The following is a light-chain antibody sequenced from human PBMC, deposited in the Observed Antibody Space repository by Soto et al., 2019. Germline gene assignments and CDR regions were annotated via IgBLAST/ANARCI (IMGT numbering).Light chain of an antibody. CDR2: WAS. Sequence: DIVMTQSPDSLAVSLGERATINCKSSQSVLYSSNNKYYLAWYQQKPGQSPKLLIYWASARESVVPDRFSGAGSGTHFTLTSSSLQAEDVAVYYCQQYYTSRTFGQGTKVEIK. CDR1: QSVLYSSNNKYY. CDR3: QQYYTSRT. V-gene: IGKV4-1*01. J-gene: IGKJ1*01.